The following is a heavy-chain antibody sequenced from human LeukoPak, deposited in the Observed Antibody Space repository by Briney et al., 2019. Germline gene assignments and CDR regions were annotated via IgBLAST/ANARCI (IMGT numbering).Heavy chain of an antibody. CDR1: GFLFSNSW. V-gene: IGHV3-7*05. CDR3: ARDSGYNAFDY. Sequence: QTGGSLRLSCADSGFLFSNSWMAWVRQAPGRGLDWLANINQDGSAKTCVDSVKGRFTISRDNAKNSLYLQMNSLRAEDTAMYYGARDSGYNAFDYWGQGTLVTVSS. D-gene: IGHD5-12*01. J-gene: IGHJ4*02. CDR2: INQDGSAK.